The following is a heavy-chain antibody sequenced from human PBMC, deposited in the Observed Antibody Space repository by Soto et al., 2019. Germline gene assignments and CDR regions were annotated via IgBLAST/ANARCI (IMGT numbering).Heavy chain of an antibody. J-gene: IGHJ5*02. Sequence: ETLSLTCTVSGGSSISYYWSWIRQPTGKGLEWIGYIYYSGSTNYNPSLKSRVTISVDTSKNQFSLKLSSVTAADTAVYYCARGRAYFDWLFDNWFDPWGQGTLVTVSS. D-gene: IGHD3-9*01. V-gene: IGHV4-59*01. CDR2: IYYSGST. CDR3: ARGRAYFDWLFDNWFDP. CDR1: GGSSISYY.